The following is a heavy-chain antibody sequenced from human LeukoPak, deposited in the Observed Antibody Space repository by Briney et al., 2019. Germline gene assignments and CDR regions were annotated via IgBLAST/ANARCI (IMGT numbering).Heavy chain of an antibody. CDR1: GFTFSSYS. CDR3: ARDFAREFTIDY. Sequence: GGSLRLSCAASGFTFSSYSMNWVRQAPGKGLEWVSSISGTSSYIYYADSLKGRFTISRDNAKNSLYLQMNSLRAEDTAVYYCARDFAREFTIDYWGQGTLVTVSS. J-gene: IGHJ4*02. V-gene: IGHV3-21*01. CDR2: ISGTSSYI. D-gene: IGHD3-10*01.